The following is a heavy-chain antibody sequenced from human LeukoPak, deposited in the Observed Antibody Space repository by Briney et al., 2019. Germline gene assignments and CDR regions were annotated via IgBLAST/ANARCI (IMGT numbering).Heavy chain of an antibody. V-gene: IGHV4-39*07. CDR1: GGSVSSSSYY. Sequence: SETLSLTCTVSGGSVSSSSYYWRWIRQPPGKGLEWIGSISYSGTNYNNPSLKSRVTISVDTSKNQFSLKLSSVTAADTAVYYCARDLTGTTDRYYYYMDVWGKGTTVTVSS. D-gene: IGHD1-7*01. CDR2: ISYSGTN. CDR3: ARDLTGTTDRYYYYMDV. J-gene: IGHJ6*03.